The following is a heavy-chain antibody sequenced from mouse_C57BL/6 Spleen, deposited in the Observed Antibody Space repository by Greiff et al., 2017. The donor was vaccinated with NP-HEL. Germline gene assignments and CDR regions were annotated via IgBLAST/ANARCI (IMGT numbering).Heavy chain of an antibody. J-gene: IGHJ4*01. V-gene: IGHV1-82*01. Sequence: VQLQQSGPELVKPGASVKISCKASGYAFSSSWMNWVKQRPGKGLEWIGRIYPGDGDTNYNGKFKGKATLTADKSSSTAYMQLSSLTSEDSAVYFCARFPLITTVVDYYAMDYWGQGTSVTVSS. CDR3: ARFPLITTVVDYYAMDY. CDR2: IYPGDGDT. D-gene: IGHD1-1*01. CDR1: GYAFSSSW.